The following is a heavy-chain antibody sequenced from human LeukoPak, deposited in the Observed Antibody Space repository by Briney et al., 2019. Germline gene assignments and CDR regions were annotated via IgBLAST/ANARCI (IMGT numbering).Heavy chain of an antibody. CDR1: GGSISSYY. D-gene: IGHD6-13*01. CDR3: ARDRWLAAAGTRKVGWFDP. J-gene: IGHJ5*02. V-gene: IGHV4-4*07. Sequence: SETLSLTCTVPGGSISSYYWSWIRQPPGKGLEWIGRIYTSGSTNYNPSLKSRVTMSVDTSKNQFSLKLSSVTAADTAVYYCARDRWLAAAGTRKVGWFDPWGQGTLVTVSS. CDR2: IYTSGST.